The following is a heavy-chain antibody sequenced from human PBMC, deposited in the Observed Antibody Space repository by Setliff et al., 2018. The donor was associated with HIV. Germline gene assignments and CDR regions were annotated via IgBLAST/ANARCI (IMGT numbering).Heavy chain of an antibody. J-gene: IGHJ4*02. D-gene: IGHD3-22*01. V-gene: IGHV4-39*01. CDR1: GGSISSSSYY. CDR3: ARGTYYYDSSGYYPPGY. Sequence: LSLTCTVSGGSISSSSYYWGWIRQPPGKGLEWIGSIYYSGSTYYNPSLKSRVTISVDTSKNQFSLKLSSVTAADTAVYYCARGTYYYDSSGYYPPGYWGQGTLVTVSS. CDR2: IYYSGST.